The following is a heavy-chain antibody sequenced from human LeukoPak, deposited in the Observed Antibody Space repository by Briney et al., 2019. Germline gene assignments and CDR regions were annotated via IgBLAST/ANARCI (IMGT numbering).Heavy chain of an antibody. CDR1: GYTLTELS. D-gene: IGHD3-3*01. V-gene: IGHV1-24*01. CDR3: ATVPAGITTRSRPNWFDP. J-gene: IGHJ5*02. CDR2: FDPEDGET. Sequence: ASVKVSCKVSGYTLTELSMHWVRQAPGKGLEWMGGFDPEDGETIYAQKFQGRVTMTEDTSTDTAYMELSSLRSEDTAVYYCATVPAGITTRSRPNWFDPWGQGTLVTVSS.